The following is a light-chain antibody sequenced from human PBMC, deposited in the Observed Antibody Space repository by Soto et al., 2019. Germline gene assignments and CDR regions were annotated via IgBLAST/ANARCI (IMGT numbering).Light chain of an antibody. CDR2: EVS. CDR1: SRDVGSFNY. Sequence: QSALTQPPSASGSPGQSVTLSCTGTSRDVGSFNYVSWYQQHPGKAPKLVIYEVSKRPSGVPNRFSGSKSGNTASLTVSGLQAEDEADYYCSSFAGSNNFVFGTGTKLTVL. CDR3: SSFAGSNNFV. V-gene: IGLV2-8*01. J-gene: IGLJ1*01.